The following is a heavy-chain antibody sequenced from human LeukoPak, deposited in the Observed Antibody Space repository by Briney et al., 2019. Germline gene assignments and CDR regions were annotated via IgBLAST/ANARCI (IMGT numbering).Heavy chain of an antibody. D-gene: IGHD3-22*01. Sequence: TSETLSLTCTVSGGSISSYYWSWIRQPAGKGLEWIGRIYTSGSTNYNPSLKSRVTMSVDTSKNQFSLKLSSVTAADTAVYYCARLIDDSSGYPFDYWGQGTLVTVSS. CDR3: ARLIDDSSGYPFDY. CDR2: IYTSGST. V-gene: IGHV4-4*07. CDR1: GGSISSYY. J-gene: IGHJ4*02.